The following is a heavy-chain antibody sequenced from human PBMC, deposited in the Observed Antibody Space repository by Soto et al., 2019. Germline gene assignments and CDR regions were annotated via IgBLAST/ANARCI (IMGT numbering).Heavy chain of an antibody. Sequence: SETLSLTCTVSGGSVSSGSYYWSWIRQPPGKGLEWIGYIYYSGSTNYNPSLKSRVTISVDTSKNQFSLKLSSVTAADAAVYYCARATLGHCADYWGQGTLVTVSS. CDR3: ARATLGHCADY. V-gene: IGHV4-61*01. J-gene: IGHJ4*02. CDR2: IYYSGST. CDR1: GGSVSSGSYY. D-gene: IGHD1-26*01.